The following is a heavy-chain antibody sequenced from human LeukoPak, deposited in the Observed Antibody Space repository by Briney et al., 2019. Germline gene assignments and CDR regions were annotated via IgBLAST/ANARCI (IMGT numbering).Heavy chain of an antibody. CDR3: ARDIRYCSSTSCSVADY. CDR1: GYTFTDYY. J-gene: IGHJ4*02. Sequence: ASVKVSCKASGYTFTDYYMYWVRQAPGQGLEWMGSINPNSGDTNYAQSFQGRVTMTRDTSIGTAYMELSRLTSDDTAVYYCARDIRYCSSTSCSVADYWGQGTLVTPSA. D-gene: IGHD2-2*01. CDR2: INPNSGDT. V-gene: IGHV1-2*02.